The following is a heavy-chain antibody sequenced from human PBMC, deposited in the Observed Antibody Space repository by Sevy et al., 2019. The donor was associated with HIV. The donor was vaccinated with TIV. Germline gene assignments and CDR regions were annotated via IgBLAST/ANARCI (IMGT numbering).Heavy chain of an antibody. CDR2: MWFDGSNT. D-gene: IGHD4-17*01. V-gene: IGHV3-33*01. Sequence: GGSLRLSCAASGFTFSTYGMHWVRQAPGKGLEWVAVMWFDGSNTYYVDSVKGRFTISRDIAKNTLHLQMNSLRAEDTAVYYCARDLEFYDYGDYGPAFMPDYWGQGTLVTVSS. CDR3: ARDLEFYDYGDYGPAFMPDY. CDR1: GFTFSTYG. J-gene: IGHJ4*02.